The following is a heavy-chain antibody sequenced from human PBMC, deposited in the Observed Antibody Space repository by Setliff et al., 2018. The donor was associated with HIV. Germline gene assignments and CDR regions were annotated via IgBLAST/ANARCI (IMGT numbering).Heavy chain of an antibody. CDR3: ARLNRWSIAVAGTHLYYYGMDV. J-gene: IGHJ6*02. D-gene: IGHD6-19*01. Sequence: ASVKVSCKASGYTFTSYAMNWVRQAPGQRLEWMGWINAGNGNTKYSQKFQGRVTITRDTSASTAYMELSSLRSEDTAVYYCARLNRWSIAVAGTHLYYYGMDVWGQGTTVTVSS. CDR2: INAGNGNT. CDR1: GYTFTSYA. V-gene: IGHV1-3*01.